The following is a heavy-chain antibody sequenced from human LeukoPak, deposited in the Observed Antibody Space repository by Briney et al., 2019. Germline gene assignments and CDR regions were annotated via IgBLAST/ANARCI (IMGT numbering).Heavy chain of an antibody. D-gene: IGHD1-1*01. Sequence: GGSLRLSCAASGFTFSSYSMNWVRQAPGKGLEWVSYISSSSSTIYYADSVKGRFTISRDNAKNSLYLQMNSLRAEDTAVYYCAGENEYYFDYWGQGTLVTVSS. CDR2: ISSSSSTI. CDR1: GFTFSSYS. J-gene: IGHJ4*02. V-gene: IGHV3-48*01. CDR3: AGENEYYFDY.